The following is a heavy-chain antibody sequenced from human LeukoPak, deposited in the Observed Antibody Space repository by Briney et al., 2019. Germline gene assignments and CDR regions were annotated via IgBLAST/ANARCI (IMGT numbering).Heavy chain of an antibody. CDR1: GFTVSSSY. J-gene: IGHJ4*02. V-gene: IGHV3-66*01. Sequence: PGGSLRLSCAASGFTVSSSYMSWVRHAPGEGLERVSIISSAGTTYYADSVKGRFTISRDNSKNTVYLQVNSLRAEDTAVYYCAKENDSYGYEYCFDYWGQGTLVTVSS. CDR2: ISSAGTT. CDR3: AKENDSYGYEYCFDY. D-gene: IGHD5-18*01.